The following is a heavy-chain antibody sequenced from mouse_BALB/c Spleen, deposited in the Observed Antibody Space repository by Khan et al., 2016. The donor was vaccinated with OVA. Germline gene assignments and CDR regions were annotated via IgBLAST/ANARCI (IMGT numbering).Heavy chain of an antibody. Sequence: VQLKQSGAELVKPGASVKLSCTASGFNIKDTYLHWVKQRSEQGLEWIGRIAPANGNTQYDPKFQGKATITSDTSSATSYLQLNRLTSEDTAVYYCARPSYDPRDFEVWGAGTTVTVSS. CDR3: ARPSYDPRDFEV. V-gene: IGHV14-3*02. D-gene: IGHD2-3*01. CDR2: IAPANGNT. CDR1: GFNIKDTY. J-gene: IGHJ1*01.